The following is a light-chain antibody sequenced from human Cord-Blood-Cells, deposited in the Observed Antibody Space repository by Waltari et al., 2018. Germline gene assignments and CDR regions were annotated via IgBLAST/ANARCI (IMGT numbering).Light chain of an antibody. Sequence: SYELTQPPSVSVSPGQTARITCSGDALPKQYAYWYQQKPGQAPVLGIYKDSERPSGIPERLAGSSSGTTVTLTISVVQAEDEADYYCQSADSSGTYPWVFGGGTKLTVL. V-gene: IGLV3-25*03. CDR1: ALPKQY. CDR2: KDS. J-gene: IGLJ3*02. CDR3: QSADSSGTYPWV.